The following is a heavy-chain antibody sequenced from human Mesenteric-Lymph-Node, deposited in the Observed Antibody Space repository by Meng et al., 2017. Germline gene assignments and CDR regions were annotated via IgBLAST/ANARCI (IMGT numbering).Heavy chain of an antibody. CDR3: ARRRGSYSNAFDI. V-gene: IGHV3-7*01. CDR2: IKQDGSEK. J-gene: IGHJ3*02. CDR1: GFIFSNYW. Sequence: GGSLRLSCAASGFIFSNYWMHWVRQAPGKGLEWVANIKQDGSEKYYVDSVKGRFTISRDNAKNSLYLQMNSLRAEDTAVYYCARRRGSYSNAFDIWGQGTMVTVSS. D-gene: IGHD1-26*01.